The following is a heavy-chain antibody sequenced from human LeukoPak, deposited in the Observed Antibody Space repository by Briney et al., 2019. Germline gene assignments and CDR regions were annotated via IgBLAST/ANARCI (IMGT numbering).Heavy chain of an antibody. CDR2: INPNSGNT. CDR3: ARHYYDSSGYYYGIYYYYYYMDV. CDR1: GYTFTTYD. J-gene: IGHJ6*03. V-gene: IGHV1-8*01. D-gene: IGHD3-22*01. Sequence: ASVKVSCKASGYTFTTYDINWVRQATGQGLEWMGWINPNSGNTGYAQKFQGRVTMTRNTSIGTAYMELSSLRSEDTAVYYCARHYYDSSGYYYGIYYYYYYMDVWGKGTTVTVSS.